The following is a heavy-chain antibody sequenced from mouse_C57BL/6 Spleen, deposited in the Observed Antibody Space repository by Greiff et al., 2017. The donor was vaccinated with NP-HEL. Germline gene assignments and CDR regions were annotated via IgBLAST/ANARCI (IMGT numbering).Heavy chain of an antibody. J-gene: IGHJ2*01. CDR2: ISSGSSTI. Sequence: EVHLVESGGGLVKPGGSLKLSCAASGFTFSDYGMHWVRQAPEKGLEWVAYISSGSSTIYYADTVKGRFTISRDNAKNTLFLQMTSLRSEDTAMYYCARRNGYEYYFDYWGQGTTLTVSS. CDR3: ARRNGYEYYFDY. CDR1: GFTFSDYG. D-gene: IGHD2-2*01. V-gene: IGHV5-17*01.